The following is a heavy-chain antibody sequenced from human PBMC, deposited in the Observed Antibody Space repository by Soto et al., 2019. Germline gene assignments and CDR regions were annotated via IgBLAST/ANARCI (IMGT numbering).Heavy chain of an antibody. CDR1: GFTFSSYS. V-gene: IGHV3-21*01. CDR3: ARGALDYDFWSGYYGWFDP. D-gene: IGHD3-3*01. J-gene: IGHJ5*02. CDR2: ISSSSSYI. Sequence: GGSLRLSCAASGFTFSSYSMNWVRQAPGKGLEWVSSISSSSSYIYYADSVKGRFTISRDNAKNSLYLQMNSLRAEDTAVYYCARGALDYDFWSGYYGWFDPWGQGTLVTVSS.